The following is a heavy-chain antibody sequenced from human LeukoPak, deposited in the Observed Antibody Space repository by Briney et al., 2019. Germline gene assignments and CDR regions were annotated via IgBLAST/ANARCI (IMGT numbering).Heavy chain of an antibody. CDR1: GYMFTTYY. CDR2: INPHSGGT. V-gene: IGHV1-2*02. J-gene: IGHJ3*02. Sequence: ASVKLSCKTSGYMFTTYYPHWVRQAPGQGLEWMGWINPHSGGTNYAQKFQGRVTMTRDTSISTVYMELSSLRSDDTAVYYCARGGTGYSSGWLRAFDIWGQGTMVTVSS. D-gene: IGHD6-19*01. CDR3: ARGGTGYSSGWLRAFDI.